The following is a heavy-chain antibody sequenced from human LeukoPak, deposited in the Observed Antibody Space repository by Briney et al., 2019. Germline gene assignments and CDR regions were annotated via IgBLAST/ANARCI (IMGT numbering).Heavy chain of an antibody. Sequence: SETLSLTCAVYGGSFSGYYWSWIRQPPGKGLEWIGEINHSGSTNYNPSLKSRVTISVDTSKNQLSLKLSSVTAADTAVYYCAGQSLRYFDWSYAFDIWGQGTMVTVSS. D-gene: IGHD3-9*01. V-gene: IGHV4-34*01. J-gene: IGHJ3*02. CDR3: AGQSLRYFDWSYAFDI. CDR1: GGSFSGYY. CDR2: INHSGST.